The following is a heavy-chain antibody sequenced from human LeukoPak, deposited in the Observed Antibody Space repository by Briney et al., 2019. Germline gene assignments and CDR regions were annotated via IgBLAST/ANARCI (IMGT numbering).Heavy chain of an antibody. V-gene: IGHV1-2*04. CDR3: ARDGVTGTTMGY. CDR1: GYTFTGYY. J-gene: IGHJ4*02. D-gene: IGHD1-20*01. Sequence: ASVKVSCKASGYTFTGYYMHWVRQAPGQGLEWMGWINPNSGGTNYAQKFQGWVTMTRDTSISTAYMELSRLRSDDTAVYYCARDGVTGTTMGYWGQETLVTVSS. CDR2: INPNSGGT.